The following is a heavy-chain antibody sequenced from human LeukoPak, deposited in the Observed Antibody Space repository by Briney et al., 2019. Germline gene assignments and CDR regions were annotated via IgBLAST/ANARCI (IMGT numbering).Heavy chain of an antibody. J-gene: IGHJ4*02. D-gene: IGHD3-3*01. V-gene: IGHV4-30-4*08. CDR1: GGSISSGDYY. CDR2: IYYSGST. CDR3: ARAPLSHWSGFDY. Sequence: SQTLSLTCTVSGGSISSGDYYWSWIRQPPGKGLEWIGYIYYSGSTYYNPSLKSRVTISVDTSKNQFSLKLSSVTAADTAVYYCARAPLSHWSGFDYWGQGTLVTVSS.